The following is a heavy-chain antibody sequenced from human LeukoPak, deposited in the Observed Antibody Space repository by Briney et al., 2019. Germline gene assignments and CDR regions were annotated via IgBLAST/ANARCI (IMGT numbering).Heavy chain of an antibody. D-gene: IGHD5/OR15-5a*01. CDR2: NYYSAST. V-gene: IGHV4-59*03. CDR1: GVSISSYY. Sequence: PSETLSLTSSVGGVSISSYYGRWLRQPAGEGLGGRGYNYYSASTNYNPSLKRRVTISADTSKNQSYLKLISVNAADPAVYYCWRKSGVYQGDTWFDPWGEGTLVTVPS. CDR3: WRKSGVYQGDTWFDP. J-gene: IGHJ5*02.